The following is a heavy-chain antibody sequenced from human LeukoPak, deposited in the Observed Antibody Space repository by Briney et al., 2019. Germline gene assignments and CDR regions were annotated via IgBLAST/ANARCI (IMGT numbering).Heavy chain of an antibody. CDR3: ARITDRTIFGEIMHGFGI. V-gene: IGHV4-61*02. D-gene: IGHD3-3*01. Sequence: PSETLSPTCTVSGGSISSGSYYWSWIRQPAGKGLEWIGRIYTSGSTNYNPSLKSRVTISVDTSNNQFSLKLSSVTAADTAVYYCARITDRTIFGEIMHGFGIWGRGTPVTVSS. CDR2: IYTSGST. CDR1: GGSISSGSYY. J-gene: IGHJ3*02.